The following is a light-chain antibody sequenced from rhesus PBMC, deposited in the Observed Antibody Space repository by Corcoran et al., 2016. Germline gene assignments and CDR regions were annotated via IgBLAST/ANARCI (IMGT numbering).Light chain of an antibody. CDR1: QGITND. J-gene: IGKJ1*01. CDR2: EAS. Sequence: DIQMTQSPSSLSASVGDRVTITCRASQGITNDLAWYQQKPGETPKGLNYEASSLQSGIPSRFSGSGAGTDFTLNISSLQPEDFATYYCQHYYSTPWTFGQGTKVEIK. CDR3: QHYYSTPWT. V-gene: IGKV1-25*01.